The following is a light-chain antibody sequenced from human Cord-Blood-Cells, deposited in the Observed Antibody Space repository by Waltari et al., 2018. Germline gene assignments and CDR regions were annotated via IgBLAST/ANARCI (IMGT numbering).Light chain of an antibody. J-gene: IGLJ3*02. Sequence: QSVLTQPPSASGTPGQRVTISCSGSSSNIGSNYVYWYQQLPGTAPKLPLFRNKQRPAGVPDRFSGSKSGTSAALAISGLRSEDEADYYCAAWDDSLSGNWVFGGGTKLTVL. CDR1: SSNIGSNY. V-gene: IGLV1-47*01. CDR3: AAWDDSLSGNWV. CDR2: RNK.